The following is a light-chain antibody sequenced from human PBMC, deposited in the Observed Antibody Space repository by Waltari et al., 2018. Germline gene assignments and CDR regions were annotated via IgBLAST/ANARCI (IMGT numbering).Light chain of an antibody. V-gene: IGKV1-33*01. J-gene: IGKJ1*01. Sequence: DIQMTQSPSSLSTSVGDRVTITCRASQGINNYLSWYQQKPGKAPKRLIYYASSLESGVQSRFSGSGSGTGYTLTISSLQPEDIATYYCQQYDNFPRTFGQGTKVEIK. CDR1: QGINNY. CDR3: QQYDNFPRT. CDR2: YAS.